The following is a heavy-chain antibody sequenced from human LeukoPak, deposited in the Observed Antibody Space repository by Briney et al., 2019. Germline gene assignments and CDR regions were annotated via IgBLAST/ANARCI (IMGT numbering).Heavy chain of an antibody. CDR3: AKVGSAVYFDY. J-gene: IGHJ4*02. D-gene: IGHD2-2*01. CDR1: GGSFSGYY. V-gene: IGHV4-34*01. Sequence: PSETLSLTCAVYGGSFSGYYWSWIRQPPGKGLEWIGEINHSGSTNYNPSLKSRVTISVDTSKNQFSLKLSSVTAADTAVYYCAKVGSAVYFDYWGQGTLVTVSS. CDR2: INHSGST.